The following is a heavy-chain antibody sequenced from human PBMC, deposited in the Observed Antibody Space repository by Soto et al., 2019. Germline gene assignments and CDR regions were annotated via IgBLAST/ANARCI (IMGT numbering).Heavy chain of an antibody. CDR3: ARVGQPYSSSWYVVWYFDL. CDR2: ISSSSSYI. D-gene: IGHD6-13*01. Sequence: EVQLVESGGGLVKPGGSLRLSCAASGFTFSSYSMNWVRQAPGKGLEWVSSISSSSSYIYYADSVKGRFTISRDNAKNSLYLQMNSLRAEDTAVYYCARVGQPYSSSWYVVWYFDLWGRGTLVTVSS. J-gene: IGHJ2*01. V-gene: IGHV3-21*01. CDR1: GFTFSSYS.